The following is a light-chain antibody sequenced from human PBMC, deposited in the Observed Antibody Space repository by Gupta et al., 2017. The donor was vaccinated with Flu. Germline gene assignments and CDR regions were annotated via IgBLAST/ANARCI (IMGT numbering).Light chain of an antibody. Sequence: IQLTQSPSSVSASVGDTVTLTCRTSHNVGTYWNWYQYKQGSAPRLLVSGASSLQGGVSLRFTGSGSGTDFTLTIYTLKSEDFATYYCQQSYGLPLTFGGGTKVDVK. CDR2: GAS. CDR3: QQSYGLPLT. CDR1: HNVGTY. J-gene: IGKJ4*01. V-gene: IGKV1-39*01.